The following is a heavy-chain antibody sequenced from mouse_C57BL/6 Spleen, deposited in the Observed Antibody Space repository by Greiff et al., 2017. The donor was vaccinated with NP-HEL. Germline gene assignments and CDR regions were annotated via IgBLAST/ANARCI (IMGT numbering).Heavy chain of an antibody. CDR3: TRSHYDYGWFAY. CDR2: IDPETGGT. V-gene: IGHV1-15*01. J-gene: IGHJ3*01. CDR1: GYTFTDYE. Sequence: QVQLKESGAELVRPGASVTLSCKASGYTFTDYEMHWVKQTPVHGLEWIGAIDPETGGTAYNQKFKGKAILTADKSSSTAYMELRSLTSEDSAVYYCTRSHYDYGWFAYWGQGTLVTVSA. D-gene: IGHD2-4*01.